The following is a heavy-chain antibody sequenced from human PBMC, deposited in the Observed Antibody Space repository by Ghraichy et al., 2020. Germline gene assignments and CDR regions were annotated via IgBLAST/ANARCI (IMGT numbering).Heavy chain of an antibody. CDR1: GGSISSYY. J-gene: IGHJ3*02. CDR2: IYYSGST. V-gene: IGHV4-59*08. CDR3: ARRTDWPYPPDAFDI. D-gene: IGHD3-9*01. Sequence: SETLSLTCTVSGGSISSYYWSWIRQPPGKGLEWIGYIYYSGSTNYNPSLKSRVTISVDTSKNQFSLKLSSVTAADTAVYYCARRTDWPYPPDAFDIWGQGTMVTVSS.